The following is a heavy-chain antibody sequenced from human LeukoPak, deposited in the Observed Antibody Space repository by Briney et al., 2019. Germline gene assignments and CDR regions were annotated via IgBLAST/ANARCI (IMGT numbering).Heavy chain of an antibody. J-gene: IGHJ4*02. D-gene: IGHD3-22*01. CDR3: ARSAGYYDSSAYGDY. V-gene: IGHV4-34*01. CDR1: GEFFGGSY. CDR2: INHSGNT. Sequence: PSETLSLTCTVHGEFFGGSYWNWIRQSPGKGLEWIGEINHSGNTNYNPSLKSRVTISVDTSQKQFSLRLSSVTAADTAVYYCARSAGYYDSSAYGDYWGQGTLVTVSS.